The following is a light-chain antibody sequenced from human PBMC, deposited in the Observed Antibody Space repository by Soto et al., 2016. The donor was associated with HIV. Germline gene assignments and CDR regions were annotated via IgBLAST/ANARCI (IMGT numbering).Light chain of an antibody. CDR3: QVRDSSGGRGV. J-gene: IGLJ1*01. Sequence: SYELTQPPSVSVAPGETARITCGGNNIGSKGVHWYQQKPGQAPILVVYDDSDRPSGIPERFSGSNSGDTATLTISRVAAGDEADYYCQVRDSSGGRGVFGTGTKVTVL. CDR2: DDS. V-gene: IGLV3-21*02. CDR1: NIGSKG.